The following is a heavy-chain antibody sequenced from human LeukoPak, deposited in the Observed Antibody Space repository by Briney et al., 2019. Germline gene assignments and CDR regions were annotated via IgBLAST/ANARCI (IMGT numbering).Heavy chain of an antibody. Sequence: GGSLRLSCAASGFTFDDSGMSWVRQAPGKGLKWVSSINWNGGSTGYADSVKGRFTISRDNAKNSLYLQMNSLRAEDTAWYYCARDLETRGSHFVDYWGQGTLVTVSS. CDR1: GFTFDDSG. D-gene: IGHD1-26*01. J-gene: IGHJ4*02. CDR3: ARDLETRGSHFVDY. CDR2: INWNGGST. V-gene: IGHV3-20*04.